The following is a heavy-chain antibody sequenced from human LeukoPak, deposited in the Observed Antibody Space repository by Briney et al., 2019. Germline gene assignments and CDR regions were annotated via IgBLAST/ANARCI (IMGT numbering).Heavy chain of an antibody. CDR1: GYTFTSYY. D-gene: IGHD2-21*02. Sequence: ASVKVSCKASGYTFTSYYIHWVRQAPGQGLEWMGIINPSGGSTSYAQKFQGRVTMTRDTSTSTVYMELTSLRSEDTAVYYCARESPGDSQSPYFDYWGQGTLVTVSS. J-gene: IGHJ4*02. V-gene: IGHV1-46*01. CDR3: ARESPGDSQSPYFDY. CDR2: INPSGGST.